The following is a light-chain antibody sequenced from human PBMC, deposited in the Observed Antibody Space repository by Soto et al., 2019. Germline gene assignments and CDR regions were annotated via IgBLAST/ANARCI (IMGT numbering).Light chain of an antibody. J-gene: IGKJ4*01. CDR3: QQYYSTPLT. CDR2: WAS. Sequence: DIAMTQSPDSLAVSLGERATTNCKSSQSVLYSSNNKNYLAWYQQKPGQPPKLLIYWASTRDSGVPDRFSGSGSGTDFTLTISSLQAEDVAVYYCQQYYSTPLTFGGGTKVEIK. V-gene: IGKV4-1*01. CDR1: QSVLYSSNNKNY.